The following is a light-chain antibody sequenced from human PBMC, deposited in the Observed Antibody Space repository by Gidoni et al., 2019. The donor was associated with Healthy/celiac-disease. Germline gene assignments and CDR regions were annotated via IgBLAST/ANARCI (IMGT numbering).Light chain of an antibody. CDR3: CSYAGSSTYWV. CDR1: SSDVGSSNL. V-gene: IGLV2-23*01. J-gene: IGLJ3*02. CDR2: EGS. Sequence: QSAMTQPASESGSPGQSITISCTGTSSDVGSSNLVSWYQPHPGKAPKLMIYEGSKRPSGVSNRFSGSKSGNTASLTISGLQAEDEADYYCCSYAGSSTYWVFGGGTKLTVL.